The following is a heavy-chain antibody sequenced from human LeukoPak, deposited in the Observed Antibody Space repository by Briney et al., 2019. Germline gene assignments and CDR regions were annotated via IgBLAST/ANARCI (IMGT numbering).Heavy chain of an antibody. Sequence: GGSLRLSCAASGFTFSDYYMSWIRQAPGKGLEWVSYISSRSNFIDYADSVKGRFTISRDNSKNTLYLQMNSLRAEDTAVYYCAGSYSSGWYGDYWGQGTLVTVSS. CDR1: GFTFSDYY. CDR2: ISSRSNFI. J-gene: IGHJ4*02. CDR3: AGSYSSGWYGDY. V-gene: IGHV3-11*03. D-gene: IGHD6-19*01.